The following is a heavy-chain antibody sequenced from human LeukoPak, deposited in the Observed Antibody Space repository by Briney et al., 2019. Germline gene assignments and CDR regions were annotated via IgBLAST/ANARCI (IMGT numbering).Heavy chain of an antibody. D-gene: IGHD3-10*01. CDR2: ISSGSSYI. CDR1: GFTFSSYS. CDR3: VRDPFYGSGN. V-gene: IGHV3-21*01. J-gene: IGHJ4*02. Sequence: PGGSLRLSCAASGFTFSSYSMSWVRQAPGKGLGWVSSISSGSSYIYHADSVKGRFTISRDNAKNSLYLQMNSLRAEDTAVYYCVRDPFYGSGNWGQGTLVTVSS.